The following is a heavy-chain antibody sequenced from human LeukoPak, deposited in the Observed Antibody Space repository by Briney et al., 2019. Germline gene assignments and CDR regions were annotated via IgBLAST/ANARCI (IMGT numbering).Heavy chain of an antibody. Sequence: GGSLRLSCAASGFTFSSYEMNWVRQAPGKGLEWVSYISSSGSTIYYADSVKGRFTISRDNAKNSLYLQMNSLRAEDTAIYYCAKVRMITMIAYDAFDIWGQGSMVTVSS. CDR2: ISSSGSTI. D-gene: IGHD3-22*01. CDR3: AKVRMITMIAYDAFDI. J-gene: IGHJ3*02. CDR1: GFTFSSYE. V-gene: IGHV3-48*03.